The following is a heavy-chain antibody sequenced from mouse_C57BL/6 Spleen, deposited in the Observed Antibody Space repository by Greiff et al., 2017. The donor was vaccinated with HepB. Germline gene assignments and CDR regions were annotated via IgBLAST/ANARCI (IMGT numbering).Heavy chain of an antibody. CDR1: GYTFTDYY. V-gene: IGHV1-19*01. D-gene: IGHD4-1*01. J-gene: IGHJ2*01. Sequence: EVQLQQSGPVLVKPGASVKMSCKASGYTFTDYYMNWVKQSHGKSLEWIGVINPYNGGTSYNQKFKGKATLTVDKSSSTAYMELNSLTSEDSAVYYCALNNWDVGYYFDYWGQGTTLTVSS. CDR2: INPYNGGT. CDR3: ALNNWDVGYYFDY.